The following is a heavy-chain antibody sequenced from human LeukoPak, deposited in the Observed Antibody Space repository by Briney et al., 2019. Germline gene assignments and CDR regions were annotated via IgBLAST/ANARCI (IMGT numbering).Heavy chain of an antibody. CDR2: ISYDGSNK. J-gene: IGHJ4*02. V-gene: IGHV3-30*18. CDR1: GFTFSSYG. CDR3: AKDTSRGWYNY. Sequence: GGSLRLSCAASGFTFSSYGMHWVRQAPGKGLEWVAVISYDGSNKYYADSVKGRFTISRDNSKNTLYLQMNSLRAEDTAVYYCAKDTSRGWYNYWGQGTLVTVSS. D-gene: IGHD6-19*01.